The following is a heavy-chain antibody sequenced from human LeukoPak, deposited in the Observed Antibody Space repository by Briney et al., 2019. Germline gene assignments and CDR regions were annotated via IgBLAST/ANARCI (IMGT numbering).Heavy chain of an antibody. Sequence: PETLSLTCAVYAGSFSGYYWSWIRQPPGKLLEWIGEINHSGSPNNNPSLKSRVAISVDTSKKQISLKLSSVTAADTAVYYCARGGVVVPAATAMDVWGKGTTVTVSS. J-gene: IGHJ6*04. CDR1: AGSFSGYY. CDR2: INHSGSP. CDR3: ARGGVVVPAATAMDV. D-gene: IGHD2-2*01. V-gene: IGHV4-34*01.